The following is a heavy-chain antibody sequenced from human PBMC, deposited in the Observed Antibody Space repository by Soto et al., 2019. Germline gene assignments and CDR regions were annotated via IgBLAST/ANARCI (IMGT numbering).Heavy chain of an antibody. J-gene: IGHJ4*02. Sequence: PGGSLSLSCAASGFTFSSYAMSWVRQAPGKGLEWVSAISGSGGSTYYADSVKGRFTISRDNSKNTLYLQMNSLRAEDTAVYYCAKGEKRGYSYGYGFYHLYFDYWGQGTLVTVSS. V-gene: IGHV3-23*01. CDR2: ISGSGGST. D-gene: IGHD5-18*01. CDR3: AKGEKRGYSYGYGFYHLYFDY. CDR1: GFTFSSYA.